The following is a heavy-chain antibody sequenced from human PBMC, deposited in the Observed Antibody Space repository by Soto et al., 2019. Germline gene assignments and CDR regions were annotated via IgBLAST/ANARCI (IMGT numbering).Heavy chain of an antibody. V-gene: IGHV3-7*01. Sequence: EVQLVESGGGLVQPGGSLRLTCTASGFTFSSSWMAWVRQAPGKGLEWVGNIKHDGSEVYYQDSVRGRFTISRDSAWKSLYLQVNSLRAEDTAVYYCAGIQNNWFDPWGQGTLVAVSS. CDR3: AGIQNNWFDP. CDR2: IKHDGSEV. J-gene: IGHJ5*02. CDR1: GFTFSSSW.